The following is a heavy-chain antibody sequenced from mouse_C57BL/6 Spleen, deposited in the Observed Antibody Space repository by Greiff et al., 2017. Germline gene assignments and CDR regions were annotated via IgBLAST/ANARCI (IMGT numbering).Heavy chain of an antibody. CDR1: GFTFSSYG. Sequence: EVKLVESGGDLVKPGGSLKLSCAASGFTFSSYGMSWVRQTPDKRLEWVATISSGGSYTYYPDSVKGRFTISRDNDKNTQYLIMSSLKSEDTAMYYCARHAWTLQYYFDYWGQGTTLTVSS. D-gene: IGHD2-1*01. V-gene: IGHV5-6*02. CDR2: ISSGGSYT. CDR3: ARHAWTLQYYFDY. J-gene: IGHJ2*01.